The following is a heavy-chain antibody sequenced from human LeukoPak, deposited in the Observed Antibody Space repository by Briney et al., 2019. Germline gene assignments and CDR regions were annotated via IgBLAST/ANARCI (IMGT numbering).Heavy chain of an antibody. CDR2: MNPNSGNT. D-gene: IGHD5-12*01. Sequence: GASVNVSCKASGYTFTRYDIYWVRQATGRALDRRGWMNPNSGNTGYVHKVEGRVTMTRKTSISTANMELTGQRAEDTAVYYCARGRGIVATIYYYYYGMDVWGQGTTVTVSS. J-gene: IGHJ6*02. V-gene: IGHV1-8*01. CDR1: GYTFTRYD. CDR3: ARGRGIVATIYYYYYGMDV.